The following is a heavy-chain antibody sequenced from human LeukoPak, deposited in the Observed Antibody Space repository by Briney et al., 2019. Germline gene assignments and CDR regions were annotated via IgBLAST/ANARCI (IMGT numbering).Heavy chain of an antibody. CDR2: IIPIFGTA. Sequence: ASVKVSCKASGGTFSSYAISWVRQAPGQGLEWMGGIIPIFGTASYAQKFQGRVTITADESTSTAYMELSSLRSEDTAVYYCARDPLYCSSTSCSLGWGQGTLVTVSS. V-gene: IGHV1-69*13. CDR1: GGTFSSYA. J-gene: IGHJ4*02. D-gene: IGHD2-2*01. CDR3: ARDPLYCSSTSCSLG.